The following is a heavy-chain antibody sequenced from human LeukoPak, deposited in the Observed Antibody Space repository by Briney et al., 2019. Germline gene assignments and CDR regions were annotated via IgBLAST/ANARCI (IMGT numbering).Heavy chain of an antibody. Sequence: SQTLSLTCTVSGGSISSGGYYWNWIRQHPGKGLEWIGYIFYSGSTYYNPSLKSRVTISVDTSKNQFSLKLSSVTAADTAVYYCARAHSYDILTGYRDAFDIWGQGTMVTVSS. J-gene: IGHJ3*02. V-gene: IGHV4-31*03. CDR2: IFYSGST. CDR1: GGSISSGGYY. D-gene: IGHD3-9*01. CDR3: ARAHSYDILTGYRDAFDI.